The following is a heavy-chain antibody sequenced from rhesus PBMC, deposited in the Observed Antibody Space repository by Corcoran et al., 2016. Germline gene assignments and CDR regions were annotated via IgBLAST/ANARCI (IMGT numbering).Heavy chain of an antibody. D-gene: IGHD6-31*01. CDR1: GFTFSDSS. V-gene: IGHV3S22*01. J-gene: IGHJ4*01. Sequence: EVQLVESGGGLVQPGGSLRLSCAASGFTFSDSSMSWVRQATGKGPEWVGFIRNKVKGWTAEYDASVKGRFTSSRDDSKSIARLQMNSLKTEDTAVYYCARDLAAAGGYFDYWGQGVLVTVSS. CDR2: IRNKVKGWTA. CDR3: ARDLAAAGGYFDY.